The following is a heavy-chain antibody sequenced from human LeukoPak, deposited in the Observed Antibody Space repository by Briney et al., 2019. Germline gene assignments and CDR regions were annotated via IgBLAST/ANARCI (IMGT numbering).Heavy chain of an antibody. Sequence: ASVKVSSKASGYTFTIYGISWVRQAPGQGLEWMGWISAYNSNTNYAQKLQGRVTMTTDTSTSTAYMELRSLRSDDTAVYYCAREWAYGDYVNLDYWGQGTLVTVSS. D-gene: IGHD4-17*01. CDR2: ISAYNSNT. CDR1: GYTFTIYG. CDR3: AREWAYGDYVNLDY. J-gene: IGHJ4*02. V-gene: IGHV1-18*01.